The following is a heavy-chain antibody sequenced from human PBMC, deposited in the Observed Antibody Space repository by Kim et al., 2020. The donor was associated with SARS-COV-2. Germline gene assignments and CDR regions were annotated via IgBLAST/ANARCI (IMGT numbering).Heavy chain of an antibody. J-gene: IGHJ6*02. CDR1: RFTFSDYA. CDR3: AKYRTTFFGSWCYGMDV. Sequence: GGSLRLSCEASRFTFSDYAMNWVRQAPGKGLEWVASIWYDGSNEQYADSVKGRFIISRDNTKKTLYLQMNNLRAVDTAVYYCAKYRTTFFGSWCYGMDVWGQGPRVTVPS. CDR2: IWYDGSNE. D-gene: IGHD1-1*01. V-gene: IGHV3-33*03.